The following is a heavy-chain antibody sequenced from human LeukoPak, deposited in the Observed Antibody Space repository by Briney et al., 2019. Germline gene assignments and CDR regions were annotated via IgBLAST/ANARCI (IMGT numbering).Heavy chain of an antibody. J-gene: IGHJ5*02. V-gene: IGHV4-39*01. CDR3: ARLGSIAAAGSSFDWFDP. CDR2: IYYSGST. D-gene: IGHD6-13*01. CDR1: GGSISSSSYY. Sequence: SETLSLTCTVSGGSISSSSYYWGWIRQPPGKGLEWIGSIYYSGSTYYKPSLKSRVTISVDTSKNQFSLKLSSVTAADTAVYYCARLGSIAAAGSSFDWFDPWGQGTLVTVSS.